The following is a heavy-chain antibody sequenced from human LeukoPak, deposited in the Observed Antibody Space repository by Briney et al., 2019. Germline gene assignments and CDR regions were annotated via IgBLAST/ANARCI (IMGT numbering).Heavy chain of an antibody. CDR1: GGSVSSGSYY. V-gene: IGHV4-61*01. J-gene: IGHJ3*02. CDR2: IYYSGST. D-gene: IGHD3-22*01. CDR3: ARVERYYDSSGYYYEAFDI. Sequence: PSETLSLTCTVSGGSVSSGSYYWSWIRQPPGKGLEWIGYIYYSGSTNYNPSLKSRVTISVDTSKNQFSLKLSSVTAADTAVYYCARVERYYDSSGYYYEAFDIWGQGTMVTVSS.